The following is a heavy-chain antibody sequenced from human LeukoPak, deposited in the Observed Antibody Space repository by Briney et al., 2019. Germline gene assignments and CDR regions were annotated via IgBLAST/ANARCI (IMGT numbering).Heavy chain of an antibody. D-gene: IGHD3-22*01. J-gene: IGHJ4*02. CDR3: AKRGVVIRVILVGFHKEAYYFDS. V-gene: IGHV3-23*01. CDR1: GITLSNYG. Sequence: GGSLRLSCEVSGITLSNYGMSWVRQAPGKGLEWVAGISDSGGRTNYADSVKGRFTISRDNPKNTIYLQMTSLRAEDTAVYFCAKRGVVIRVILVGFHKEAYYFDSWGQGALVTVSS. CDR2: ISDSGGRT.